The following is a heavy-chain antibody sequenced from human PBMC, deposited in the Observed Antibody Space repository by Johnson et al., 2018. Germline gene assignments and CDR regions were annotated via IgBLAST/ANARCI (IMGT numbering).Heavy chain of an antibody. Sequence: QVQLVQSGGSVVEAGRSLRLSCAVSGLKFTNYGMHWFRQAPGKGLAWVAVIWYDGSKKYYGDSVKGRFTISRDNSKNMVYLEMNSLRVEDTAVYYCGCGYSGYDVRYGMDVWGQGTTVIVSS. CDR3: GCGYSGYDVRYGMDV. CDR2: IWYDGSKK. J-gene: IGHJ6*02. V-gene: IGHV3-33*03. D-gene: IGHD5-12*01. CDR1: GLKFTNYG.